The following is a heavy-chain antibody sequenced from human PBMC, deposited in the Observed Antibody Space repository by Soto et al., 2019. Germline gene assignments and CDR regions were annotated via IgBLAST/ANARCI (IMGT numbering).Heavy chain of an antibody. Sequence: QLQLQESGPGLVKPSETLSLTCTVSGGSISSSSYYWGWIRQPPGKGLEWIGSITYSGSTYYNPSRKTRVNISVDTSKNQFSLKLSSVTAADTAVYYCADYSPISLYDDLWGTYADPISFDVWGQGTMVTVSS. CDR2: ITYSGST. CDR1: GGSISSSSYY. J-gene: IGHJ3*01. V-gene: IGHV4-39*01. D-gene: IGHD3-16*01. CDR3: ADYSPISLYDDLWGTYADPISFDV.